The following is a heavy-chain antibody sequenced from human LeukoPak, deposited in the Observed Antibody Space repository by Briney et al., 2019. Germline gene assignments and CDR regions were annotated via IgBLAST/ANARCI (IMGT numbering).Heavy chain of an antibody. V-gene: IGHV4-39*01. CDR1: GVSISSSRYY. CDR2: IYYSGST. Sequence: AETLSLTCSVSGVSISSSRYYWVWIRQPPGKGLEWIVSIYYSGSTYYNPSLKRRVTISVDTSKNQFSLKLSSVSDGDRAVYYCARVLYYFDYWGQGTLVTVSS. CDR3: ARVLYYFDY. D-gene: IGHD1-1*01. J-gene: IGHJ4*02.